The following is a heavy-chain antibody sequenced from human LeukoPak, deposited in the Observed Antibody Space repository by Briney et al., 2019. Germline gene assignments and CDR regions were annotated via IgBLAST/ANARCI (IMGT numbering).Heavy chain of an antibody. CDR1: GGTFSSYA. J-gene: IGHJ6*02. D-gene: IGHD3-10*01. V-gene: IGHV1-69*04. Sequence: SVKVSCKASGGTFSSYAISWVRQAPGQGLEWMGRIIPILGIANYAQKFQGRVTITTDESTSTAYMELSSLRSEDTAVYYCALRGSGRDVWGQGTTVTVSS. CDR3: ALRGSGRDV. CDR2: IIPILGIA.